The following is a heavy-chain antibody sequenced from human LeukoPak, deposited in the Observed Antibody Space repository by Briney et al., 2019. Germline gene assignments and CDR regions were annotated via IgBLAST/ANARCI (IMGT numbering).Heavy chain of an antibody. J-gene: IGHJ4*02. CDR1: GYTFTSYG. D-gene: IGHD6-13*01. CDR3: ARELYIAAAGDYYFDY. V-gene: IGHV1-18*01. Sequence: ASVKVSCKASGYTFTSYGISWVRQAPGQGLEWMGWISAYNGNTNYAQKLQGRVTMTTDTSTSTAYMELRSLRSDDTAVYYCARELYIAAAGDYYFDYWGQGTLVTVSS. CDR2: ISAYNGNT.